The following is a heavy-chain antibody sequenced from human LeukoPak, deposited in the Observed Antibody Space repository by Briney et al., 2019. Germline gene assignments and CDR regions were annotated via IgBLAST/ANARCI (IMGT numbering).Heavy chain of an antibody. J-gene: IGHJ2*01. CDR1: GGSFSGYY. CDR2: INHSGST. D-gene: IGHD3-22*01. CDR3: ARGSYYYDSSGYYLIPVWYFDL. V-gene: IGHV4-34*01. Sequence: SETLPLTCAVYGGSFSGYYWSWIRQPPGKGLEWIGEINHSGSTNYNPSLKSRVTISVDTSKNQFSLKLSSVTAADTAVYYCARGSYYYDSSGYYLIPVWYFDLWGRGTLVTVSS.